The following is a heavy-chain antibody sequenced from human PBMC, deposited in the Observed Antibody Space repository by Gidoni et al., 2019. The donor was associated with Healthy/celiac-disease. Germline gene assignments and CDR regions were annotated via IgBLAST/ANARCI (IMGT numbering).Heavy chain of an antibody. CDR1: GSPFPGYL. D-gene: IGHD4-17*01. CDR3: ARGEPSYGGHYYYYYMDV. V-gene: IGHV1-2*04. CDR2: INPNSGGT. Sequence: QVQLVQSGAEVKKPGASVKVSCKASGSPFPGYLMHWVRQAPGQGLEWMGWINPNSGGTNYAQKCQGWVTMTRDTSISTAYMELSRLRSDDTAVYYCARGEPSYGGHYYYYYMDVWGKGTTVTVSS. J-gene: IGHJ6*03.